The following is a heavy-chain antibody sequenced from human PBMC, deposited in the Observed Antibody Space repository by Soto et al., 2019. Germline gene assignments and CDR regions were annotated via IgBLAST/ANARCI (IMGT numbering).Heavy chain of an antibody. J-gene: IGHJ6*02. Sequence: GGSLRLSCAASGFTFSSYAMSWVRQTPGKGLEWVSVIRGNGGAISYADSVKGRFTISRDNSKNTLYLQMNGPRAEDTAVYYCAKGYGMDVWGQGTTVTVSS. CDR1: GFTFSSYA. CDR3: AKGYGMDV. V-gene: IGHV3-23*01. CDR2: IRGNGGAI.